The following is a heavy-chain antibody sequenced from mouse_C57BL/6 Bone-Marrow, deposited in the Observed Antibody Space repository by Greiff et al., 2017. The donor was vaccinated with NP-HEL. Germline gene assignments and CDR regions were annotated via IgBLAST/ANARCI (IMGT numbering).Heavy chain of an antibody. CDR2: IDPSDSYT. CDR1: GYTFTSYW. J-gene: IGHJ2*01. V-gene: IGHV1-69*01. D-gene: IGHD4-1*01. Sequence: QVQLQQPGAELVMPGASVKLSCKASGYTFTSYWMHWVKQRPGQGLEWIGEIDPSDSYTNSNQKIKGKFTLTLDKTTSTAYMQLSSLTSEDSAVYYCARSLNWDHFDYWGQGTTLTVSS. CDR3: ARSLNWDHFDY.